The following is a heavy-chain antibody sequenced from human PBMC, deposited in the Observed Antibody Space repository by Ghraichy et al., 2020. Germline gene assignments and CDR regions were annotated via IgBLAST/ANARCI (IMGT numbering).Heavy chain of an antibody. Sequence: LSLTCAASGFTFGRYWMTWVRQAPGKGLECVANIKHDGSEKYYVDSVKGRFTISRDNAKNSLYLQMNSLRVEDTAVYYCARDPYGDYKYGGTDHWGQGTLLSVSS. D-gene: IGHD4-17*01. J-gene: IGHJ4*02. V-gene: IGHV3-7*01. CDR2: IKHDGSEK. CDR3: ARDPYGDYKYGGTDH. CDR1: GFTFGRYW.